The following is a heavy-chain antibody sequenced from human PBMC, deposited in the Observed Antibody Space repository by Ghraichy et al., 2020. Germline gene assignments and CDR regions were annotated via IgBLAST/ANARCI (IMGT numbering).Heavy chain of an antibody. CDR2: IYYSGST. D-gene: IGHD1-26*01. Sequence: SETLSLTCTVSGGSISSSSYYWGWIRQPPGKGLEWIGSIYYSGSTYYNPSLKSRVTISVDTSKNQFSLKLSSVTAADTAVYYCARGSGSYWGQGTLVTVSS. CDR3: ARGSGSY. J-gene: IGHJ4*02. CDR1: GGSISSSSYY. V-gene: IGHV4-39*07.